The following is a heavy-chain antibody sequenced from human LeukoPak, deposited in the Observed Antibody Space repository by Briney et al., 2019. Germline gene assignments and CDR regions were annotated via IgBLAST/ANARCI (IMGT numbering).Heavy chain of an antibody. D-gene: IGHD4-17*01. Sequence: ASVKVSCKASGYTFTSYPISWVRQAPGQGLEWMGWITTYNGNTNYAQKLQGRVTMTTHTSTSTAYMDLRGLRSDDTAVYYCARGYDYGDYVGDFDYWGQGTLVTVSS. J-gene: IGHJ4*02. CDR2: ITTYNGNT. CDR3: ARGYDYGDYVGDFDY. V-gene: IGHV1-18*01. CDR1: GYTFTSYP.